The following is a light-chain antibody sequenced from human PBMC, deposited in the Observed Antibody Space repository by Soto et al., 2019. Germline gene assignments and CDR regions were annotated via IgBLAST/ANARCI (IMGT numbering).Light chain of an antibody. J-gene: IGKJ4*01. Sequence: EIVMTQSPATLSVSPGERATLSRRASHDVSSRLAWYQQKPGQAPRLLIYGASTRATGLPARFSGSGSGTEFTLTISSLQSEDFAVYYCQHYTNWPLTFGGGTKVEIK. CDR2: GAS. CDR1: HDVSSR. V-gene: IGKV3-15*01. CDR3: QHYTNWPLT.